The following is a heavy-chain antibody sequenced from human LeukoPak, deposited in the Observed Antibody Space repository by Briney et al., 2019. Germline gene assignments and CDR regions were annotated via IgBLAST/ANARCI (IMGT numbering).Heavy chain of an antibody. CDR1: GGSFSGYY. Sequence: SETLSLTCAVYGGSFSGYYWGWIRQPPGKGLEWIGSIYHSGSTYYNPSLKSRVTISVDTSKNQFSLKLSSVTAADTAVYYCARDSGFDEDAFDIWGQGTMVTVSS. V-gene: IGHV4-38-2*02. J-gene: IGHJ3*02. CDR3: ARDSGFDEDAFDI. CDR2: IYHSGST. D-gene: IGHD3-9*01.